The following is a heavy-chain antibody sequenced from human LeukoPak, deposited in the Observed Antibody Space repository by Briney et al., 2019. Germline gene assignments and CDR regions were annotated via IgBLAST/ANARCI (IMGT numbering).Heavy chain of an antibody. V-gene: IGHV1-24*01. J-gene: IGHJ3*02. CDR2: FDPEDGET. CDR1: GYTLTELS. D-gene: IGHD1-26*01. CDR3: ATPNWAAGATGTFDI. Sequence: ASVKVSCKVSGYTLTELSMHWVRQAPGKGLEWMGGFDPEDGETIYAQKFQGRVTMTEDTSTDTAYMELSSLRSEDTAVYYCATPNWAAGATGTFDIWGQGTMVTVSS.